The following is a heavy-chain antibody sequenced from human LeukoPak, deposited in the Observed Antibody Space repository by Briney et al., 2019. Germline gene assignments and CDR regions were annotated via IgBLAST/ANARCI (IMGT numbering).Heavy chain of an antibody. V-gene: IGHV4-59*01. CDR3: ARVAHGDYVIYYFDY. J-gene: IGHJ4*02. CDR1: GSSISSNY. CDR2: IYYRGST. Sequence: SETLSLTCTVSGSSISSNYWSWIRQPPGKGLEWIGYIYYRGSTNYNPSLKSRVTISVDTSKNQFSLKLSSVTAADTAVYYCARVAHGDYVIYYFDYWGQGTLVTVSS. D-gene: IGHD4-17*01.